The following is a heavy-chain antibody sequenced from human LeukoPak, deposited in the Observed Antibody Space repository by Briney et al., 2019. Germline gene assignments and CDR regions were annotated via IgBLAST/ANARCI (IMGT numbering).Heavy chain of an antibody. CDR2: LHTSGDT. D-gene: IGHD4-17*01. J-gene: IGHJ5*02. V-gene: IGHV3-53*01. Sequence: PGGSLRLSCATSGLTDSHNYVSWVRQAPGKGLEWVSALHTSGDTCYADSVKGRFTISRDTSKNTLYLQINSLRVEDTAVYYCIVFGDSNHWGQGTLVTVSS. CDR1: GLTDSHNY. CDR3: IVFGDSNH.